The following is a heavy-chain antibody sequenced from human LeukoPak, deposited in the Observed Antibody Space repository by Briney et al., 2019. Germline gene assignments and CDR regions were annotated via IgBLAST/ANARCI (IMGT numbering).Heavy chain of an antibody. CDR3: ARDEQQLEHIAY. J-gene: IGHJ4*02. D-gene: IGHD6-13*01. V-gene: IGHV1-46*01. CDR1: GYTFTSYY. CDR2: INPSGDST. Sequence: GASVKVSCKASGYTFTSYYMHWVRQAPGQGLEWMGIINPSGDSTSYAQKFQGRVTMTRDTSISTAYMELTRLRSDDTAVYYCARDEQQLEHIAYWGQGTLVTVSS.